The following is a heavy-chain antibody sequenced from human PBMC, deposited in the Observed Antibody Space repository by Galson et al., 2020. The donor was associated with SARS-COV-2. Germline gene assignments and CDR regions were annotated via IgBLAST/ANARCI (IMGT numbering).Heavy chain of an antibody. V-gene: IGHV1-24*01. J-gene: IGHJ5*02. CDR3: ATGPQQLVNWFDP. CDR1: GYTLTELS. Sequence: KIPCKVSGYTLTELSMHWVRQAPGKGLEWKGGFDPEDGETIYAQKFQGRVTMTEDTSTDTAYMELSSLRSEDTAVYYCATGPQQLVNWFDPWGEGTLVTVSS. CDR2: FDPEDGET. D-gene: IGHD6-13*01.